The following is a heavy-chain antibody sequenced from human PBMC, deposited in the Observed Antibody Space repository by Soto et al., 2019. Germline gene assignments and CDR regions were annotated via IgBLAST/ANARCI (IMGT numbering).Heavy chain of an antibody. Sequence: QVQLQESGPGLVEPSQTLSLTCTVSGGSISSVVYYWSWIRQPPGEGLEWIGHIYDSGNTYSNPSLKSXXTXSXXTSKNQFSLKLSSVTAADTAVYYCARGPAGDNVDYWGQGTLVTVSS. J-gene: IGHJ4*02. CDR1: GGSISSVVYY. V-gene: IGHV4-30-4*08. D-gene: IGHD7-27*01. CDR3: ARGPAGDNVDY. CDR2: IYDSGNT.